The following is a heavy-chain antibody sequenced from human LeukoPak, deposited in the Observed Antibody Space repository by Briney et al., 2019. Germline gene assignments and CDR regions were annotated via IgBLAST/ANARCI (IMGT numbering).Heavy chain of an antibody. CDR3: AKDYHGSVADYFDY. D-gene: IGHD6-19*01. Sequence: GGSLRLSCAASGFTFSSYALSWVRQTPGEGLEWVSSISASGSDTYHADFVRGRFTISRDNSKDTLYPQMNSLRAEDTAVYYCAKDYHGSVADYFDYWGQGTLVSVSS. CDR2: ISASGSDT. CDR1: GFTFSSYA. J-gene: IGHJ4*02. V-gene: IGHV3-23*01.